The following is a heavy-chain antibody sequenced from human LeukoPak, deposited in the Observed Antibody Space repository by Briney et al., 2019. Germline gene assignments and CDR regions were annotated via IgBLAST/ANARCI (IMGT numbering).Heavy chain of an antibody. D-gene: IGHD6-13*01. CDR2: IHYSGST. V-gene: IGHV4-59*01. CDR3: ARGGGSWYADY. Sequence: PGGSLRLSCAASGFTFDDSVMSWIRQPPEKGLEWIGYIHYSGSTSYNPSLKSRVTMSVDTSKNQFSLKVSSVTAADTAVYYCARGGGSWYADYWGQGILVTVSS. CDR1: GFTFDDSV. J-gene: IGHJ4*02.